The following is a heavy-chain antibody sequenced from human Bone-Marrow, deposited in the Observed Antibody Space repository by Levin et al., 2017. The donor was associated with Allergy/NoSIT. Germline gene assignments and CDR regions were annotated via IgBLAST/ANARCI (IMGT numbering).Heavy chain of an antibody. CDR1: GFIFADYA. CDR2: LDGSSGKT. Sequence: GESLKISCRISGFIFADYALSWVRRAPGRGLEWVSSLDGSSGKTLYADSVKGRFTISREYSKDTLFLQMNSLRAEDTARYYCVKAETTVMLDYSSFDVWGEGTAVTVSS. J-gene: IGHJ6*04. V-gene: IGHV3-23*01. CDR3: VKAETTVMLDYSSFDV. D-gene: IGHD4-17*01.